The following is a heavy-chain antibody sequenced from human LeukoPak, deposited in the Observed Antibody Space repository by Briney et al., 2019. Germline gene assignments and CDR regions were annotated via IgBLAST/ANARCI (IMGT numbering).Heavy chain of an antibody. D-gene: IGHD1-26*01. J-gene: IGHJ4*02. CDR2: SRNKANSYTT. Sequence: GGSLRLSCAASGFTFSDHYMDWVRQAPGKGLEWVGRSRNKANSYTTEYAASVKGRFTISRDDSKSSLYLQMNSLKTEDTAVYYCTRGLVGPSPGINWGQGTLVTVSS. V-gene: IGHV3-72*01. CDR3: TRGLVGPSPGIN. CDR1: GFTFSDHY.